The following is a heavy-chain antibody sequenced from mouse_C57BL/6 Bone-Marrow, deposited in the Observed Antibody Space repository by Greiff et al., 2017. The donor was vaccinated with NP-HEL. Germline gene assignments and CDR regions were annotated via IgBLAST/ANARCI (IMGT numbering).Heavy chain of an antibody. D-gene: IGHD1-2*01. CDR3: ARRELLRPQDFDY. V-gene: IGHV1-55*01. CDR2: IYPGSGST. J-gene: IGHJ2*01. Sequence: VKLQQPGAELVKPGASVKMSCKASGYTFTSYWITWVKQRPGQGLEWIGDIYPGSGSTNYNEKFKSKATLTVDTSSSTAYMQLSSLTSEDSAVYYCARRELLRPQDFDYWGQGTTLTVSS. CDR1: GYTFTSYW.